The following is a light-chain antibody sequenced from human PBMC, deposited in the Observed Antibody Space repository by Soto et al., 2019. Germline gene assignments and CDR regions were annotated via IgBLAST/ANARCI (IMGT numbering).Light chain of an antibody. CDR2: GAS. J-gene: IGKJ4*01. V-gene: IGKV3-15*01. CDR3: QQYNKWPPT. Sequence: EIVMTQSPATLSVSPGERATLSCRASQSVSSNLAWYQQKPGQAPRLLIYGASTRATGIPARFSGSGSGTEFTLTISSLQSEDLAVYYCQQYNKWPPTFGGGTKVEIK. CDR1: QSVSSN.